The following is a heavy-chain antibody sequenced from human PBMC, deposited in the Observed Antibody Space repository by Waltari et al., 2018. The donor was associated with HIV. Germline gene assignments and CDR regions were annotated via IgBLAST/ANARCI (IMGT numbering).Heavy chain of an antibody. CDR3: ARVPEWDYGSPFDWYFDL. CDR1: GGTFSSYA. Sequence: QVQLVQSGAEVKKPGSSVKVSCKASGGTFSSYAISWVRQAPGQGLEWMGRIIPILGIANYAQKFQGRVTITADKSTSTAYMELSSLRSEDTAVYYCARVPEWDYGSPFDWYFDLWGRGTLVTVSS. D-gene: IGHD3-10*01. J-gene: IGHJ2*01. CDR2: IIPILGIA. V-gene: IGHV1-69*04.